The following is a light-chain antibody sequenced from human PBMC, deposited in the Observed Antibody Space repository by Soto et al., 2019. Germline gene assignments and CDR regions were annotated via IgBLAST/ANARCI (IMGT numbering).Light chain of an antibody. CDR3: QQYNNWPPLT. CDR1: QGVGST. J-gene: IGKJ4*01. V-gene: IGKV3-15*01. Sequence: EIVLTPSPGTLSLSPCESATLSSSASQGVGSTLAWYQQKPGQAPRLLIYGASTRATGIPARFSGSGSGTEFTLTISSLQSEDFAVYYCQQYNNWPPLTFGGGTKVDIK. CDR2: GAS.